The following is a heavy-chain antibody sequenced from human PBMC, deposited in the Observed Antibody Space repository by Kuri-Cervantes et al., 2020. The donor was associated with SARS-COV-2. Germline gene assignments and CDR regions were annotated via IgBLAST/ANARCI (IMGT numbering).Heavy chain of an antibody. CDR1: GFTVSSYS. CDR2: ISSSSSTI. J-gene: IGHJ6*02. CDR3: ARDYGESYYYYYGMDV. D-gene: IGHD4-17*01. Sequence: GGSLRLSCAASGFTVSSYSMNWVRLAPGKGLEWVSYISSSSSTIYYADSVKGRFTISRDNAKNSLYLQTNSLRDEDTAVYYCARDYGESYYYYYGMDVWGQGTTVTVSS. V-gene: IGHV3-48*02.